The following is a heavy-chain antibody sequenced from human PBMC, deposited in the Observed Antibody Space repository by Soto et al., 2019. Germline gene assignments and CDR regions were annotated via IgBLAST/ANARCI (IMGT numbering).Heavy chain of an antibody. J-gene: IGHJ4*02. CDR1: GFSFSNVW. CDR3: TTYATHIFCDGGPCYSVQTKNHDS. D-gene: IGHD2-15*01. Sequence: EVQLVESGGGLVKPGGSLTLSCAASGFSFSNVWMSWVRQAPGKGLEWVGHIKSKSVGGTTDYTAPVKGRFTISRDDSKDTLFLHINSLRTEDSGVYFCTTYATHIFCDGGPCYSVQTKNHDSWGQGILVTVSS. CDR2: IKSKSVGGTT. V-gene: IGHV3-15*01.